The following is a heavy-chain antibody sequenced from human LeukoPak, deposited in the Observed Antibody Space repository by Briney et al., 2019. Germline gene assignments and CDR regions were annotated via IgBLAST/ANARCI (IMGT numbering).Heavy chain of an antibody. J-gene: IGHJ6*03. Sequence: GGSLRLSCEASGFIFSDYYMNWIRQAPGKGLEWLSYISNSGSSIYYADSVKGRFTISRDNAKNSVSLQMNSLRAEDTAVYYCVRDYHYYMDVWGKGTTVTISS. CDR1: GFIFSDYY. D-gene: IGHD3-16*02. CDR2: ISNSGSSI. V-gene: IGHV3-11*01. CDR3: VRDYHYYMDV.